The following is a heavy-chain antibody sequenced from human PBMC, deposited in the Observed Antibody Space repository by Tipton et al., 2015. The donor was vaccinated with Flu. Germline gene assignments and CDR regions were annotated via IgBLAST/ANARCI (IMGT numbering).Heavy chain of an antibody. Sequence: TLSLTCAVYGGSFSGNYWTWIRQPPGKGLEWIVKIHHNGTTNYNPSLKSRGTISVDTSKNHFSLTLSSLTAADIVTGTVTGTAGGYWGQGTLVTVSS. CDR2: IHHNGTT. J-gene: IGHJ4*02. D-gene: IGHD1/OR15-1a*01. CDR3: TGTAGGY. V-gene: IGHV4-34*01. CDR1: GGSFSGNY.